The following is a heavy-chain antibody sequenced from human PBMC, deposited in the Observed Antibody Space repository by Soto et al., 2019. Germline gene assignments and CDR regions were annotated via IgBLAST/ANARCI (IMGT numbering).Heavy chain of an antibody. CDR2: IIPIFNTA. CDR3: ARDRGYSYSKYGMDV. Sequence: GASVKVSCKASGGTFSNYAISWVRQAPGQGLEWMGGIIPIFNTANYAQKLQGRVTMTTDTSTSTAYMELRSLRSDDTAVYYCARDRGYSYSKYGMDVWGQGTTVTVSS. J-gene: IGHJ6*02. CDR1: GGTFSNYA. D-gene: IGHD5-18*01. V-gene: IGHV1-69*05.